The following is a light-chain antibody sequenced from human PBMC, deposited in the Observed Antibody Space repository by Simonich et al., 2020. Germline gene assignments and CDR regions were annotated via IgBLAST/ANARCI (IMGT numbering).Light chain of an antibody. V-gene: IGKV3-11*01. CDR3: QQRSNWPPALT. J-gene: IGKJ4*01. CDR1: QSVSSY. CDR2: DAS. Sequence: EIVLTQSPATLSLSPGERATLPCRASQSVSSYLAWYQQKPGQAPRLLLYDASNRATGIPARFSGSGSGTDFTLTISSLEPEDFAVYYCQQRSNWPPALTFGGGTKVEIK.